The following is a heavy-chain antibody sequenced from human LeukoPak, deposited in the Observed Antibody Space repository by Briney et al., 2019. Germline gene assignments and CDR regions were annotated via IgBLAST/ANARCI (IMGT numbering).Heavy chain of an antibody. Sequence: PSETLSLTCTVSGGSINSYYWSWIRQPPGKELEWIGFIFYSGSTNYNPSLKSRVTMSVDTSKSQFSLKLSSVTAADTAVYYCARDRGRATWFDPWGQGTAVTVSS. J-gene: IGHJ5*02. CDR1: GGSINSYY. CDR3: ARDRGRATWFDP. D-gene: IGHD3-10*01. CDR2: IFYSGST. V-gene: IGHV4-59*01.